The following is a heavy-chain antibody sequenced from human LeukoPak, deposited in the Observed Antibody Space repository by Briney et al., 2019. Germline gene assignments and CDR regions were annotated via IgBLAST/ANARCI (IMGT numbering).Heavy chain of an antibody. CDR2: IYYSGST. J-gene: IGHJ4*02. CDR1: GGSISSSSYY. V-gene: IGHV4-39*01. Sequence: PSETLSLTCTVSGGSISSSSYYWGWIRQPPGKGLEWIGSIYYSGSTYYNPSLKSRVTISVDTSKNQFSLKLSSVTAADTAVYYCARRNIAVAGTIFLSLDYWGQGTLVTVSS. D-gene: IGHD6-19*01. CDR3: ARRNIAVAGTIFLSLDY.